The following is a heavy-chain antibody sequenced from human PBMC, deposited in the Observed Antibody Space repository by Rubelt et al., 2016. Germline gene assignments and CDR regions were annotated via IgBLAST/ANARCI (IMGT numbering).Heavy chain of an antibody. CDR1: GYTFTSFY. CDR3: ATRWDSSGWFFDY. J-gene: IGHJ4*02. Sequence: GASVKVSCKPSGYTFTSFYIHWMRQAPGQGLEWMGLINTEDGGTIYAQKFRGRVTITRDTSASTAYMELSSLRSEDTAVYYCATRWDSSGWFFDYWGQGTLVTVSS. CDR2: INTEDGGT. D-gene: IGHD6-19*01. V-gene: IGHV1-46*01.